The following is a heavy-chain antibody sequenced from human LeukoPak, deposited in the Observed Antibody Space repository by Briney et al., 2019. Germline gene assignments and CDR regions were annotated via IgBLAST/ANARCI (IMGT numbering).Heavy chain of an antibody. CDR1: GFTFSRYR. Sequence: GGSLRLSCAASGFTFSRYRMHWVRQAPGKGLMWVSRISPDGSTTLYADSVKGRFTISRDNSKNTLYLQMNSLRAEDTAVYYCARELAYGSGSFSNVQGYYFDYWGQGTLVTVSS. J-gene: IGHJ4*02. V-gene: IGHV3-74*03. CDR3: ARELAYGSGSFSNVQGYYFDY. CDR2: ISPDGSTT. D-gene: IGHD3-10*01.